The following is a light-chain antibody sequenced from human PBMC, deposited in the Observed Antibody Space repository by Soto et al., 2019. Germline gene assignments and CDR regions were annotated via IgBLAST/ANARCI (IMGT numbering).Light chain of an antibody. V-gene: IGKV2-30*01. CDR3: MQGTHWPLS. Sequence: DVVLTQSPLSLPVTLGQPASISCRSNQSLVYSDGETYLNWFQHRPGHSPRRLIYKVFNGASGVPHRFSGSGSGTDFTLEISRVEADDIGTYYCMQGTHWPLSFGQGTRLEIK. J-gene: IGKJ5*01. CDR2: KVF. CDR1: QSLVYSDGETY.